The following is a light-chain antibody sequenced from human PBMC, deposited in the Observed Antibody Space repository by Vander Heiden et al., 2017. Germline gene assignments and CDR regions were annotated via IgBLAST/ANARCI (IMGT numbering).Light chain of an antibody. Sequence: QPALTQLPSASGSPGRSVTIYWTGASSDVGSYNHISWYPQPPGTAPKLIIYGVNTRPSGVPDRFSGSKSGNTASLTISGLQAEDEADYYCTSFSSSGTYVFGTETEVTV. CDR1: SSDVGSYNH. CDR3: TSFSSSGTYV. J-gene: IGLJ1*01. V-gene: IGLV2-18*02. CDR2: GVN.